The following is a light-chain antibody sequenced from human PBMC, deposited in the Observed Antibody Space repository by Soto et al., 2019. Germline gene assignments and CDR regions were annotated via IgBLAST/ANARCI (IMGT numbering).Light chain of an antibody. V-gene: IGKV1-39*01. CDR2: GVS. Sequence: DIQMTQSPSSLSASVGDRVTITCRASQSISSYLNWYQQKPGKAPKLLIYGVSSLQSGVPSRFSGSGSGTDFTLTISSLQPEDFATYYCQQSYSNLWKFGQGTKVDIK. J-gene: IGKJ1*01. CDR3: QQSYSNLWK. CDR1: QSISSY.